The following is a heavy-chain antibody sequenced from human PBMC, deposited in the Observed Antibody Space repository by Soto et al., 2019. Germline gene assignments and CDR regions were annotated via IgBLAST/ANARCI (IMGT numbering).Heavy chain of an antibody. CDR2: ISGSGGST. Sequence: EVQLLESGGGSVQPGGSLRLSCAASGFTFSSYAMSWVRQAPGKGLEWVSAISGSGGSTYYADSVKGRFTIARDNSKNTLYLQMNSLRAEDTAVYYCAKEVAYSSSWDTIDYWGQGTLVTVSS. CDR3: AKEVAYSSSWDTIDY. CDR1: GFTFSSYA. V-gene: IGHV3-23*01. J-gene: IGHJ4*02. D-gene: IGHD6-13*01.